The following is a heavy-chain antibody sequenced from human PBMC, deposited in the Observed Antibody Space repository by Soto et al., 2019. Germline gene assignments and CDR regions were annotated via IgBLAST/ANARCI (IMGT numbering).Heavy chain of an antibody. CDR1: GGTFSSYA. Sequence: SVKVSCKASGGTFSSYAISWVRQAPGQGLEWMGGIIPIFGTANYAQKFQGRVTITADKSTSTAYMELSSLRSEDTAVYYCARRTVTDNYYYGMDVWGQGTTVTVSS. D-gene: IGHD4-17*01. V-gene: IGHV1-69*06. CDR2: IIPIFGTA. CDR3: ARRTVTDNYYYGMDV. J-gene: IGHJ6*02.